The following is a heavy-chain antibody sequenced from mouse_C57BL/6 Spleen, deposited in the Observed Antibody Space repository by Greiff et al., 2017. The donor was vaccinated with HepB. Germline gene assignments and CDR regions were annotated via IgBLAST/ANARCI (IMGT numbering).Heavy chain of an antibody. V-gene: IGHV1-72*01. CDR2: IDPNSGGT. D-gene: IGHD1-1*01. CDR1: GYTFTSYW. Sequence: QVQLKQPGAELVKPGASVKLSCKASGYTFTSYWMHWVKQRPGRGLEWIGRIDPNSGGTKYNEKFKSKATLTVDKPSSTAYMQLSSLTSEDSAVYYCARYPYGSSYHYYYAMDYWGQGTSVTVSS. J-gene: IGHJ4*01. CDR3: ARYPYGSSYHYYYAMDY.